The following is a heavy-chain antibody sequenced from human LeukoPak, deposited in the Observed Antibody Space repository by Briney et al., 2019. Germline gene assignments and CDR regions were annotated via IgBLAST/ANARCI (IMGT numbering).Heavy chain of an antibody. CDR3: AKGNVLLWFGESEYFDY. V-gene: IGHV3-21*01. CDR2: ISSSSSYI. Sequence: GGSLRLSCAASGFTFSSYSMNWVRQAPGKGLEWVSSISSSSSYIYYADSVKGRFTISRDNSKNTLYLQMNSLRAEDTAVYYCAKGNVLLWFGESEYFDYWGQGTLVTVSS. D-gene: IGHD3-10*01. CDR1: GFTFSSYS. J-gene: IGHJ4*02.